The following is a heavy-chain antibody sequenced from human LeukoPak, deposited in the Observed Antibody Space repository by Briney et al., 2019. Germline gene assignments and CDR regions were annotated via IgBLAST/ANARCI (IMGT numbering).Heavy chain of an antibody. CDR2: ISSSSSII. CDR1: GFTFSIYS. Sequence: GGSLRLSCAASGFTFSIYSMNWVRQAPGKGLEWVSYISSSSSIIYYADSVKGRFTISRDNAKNSLYLQMNSLRAEDTAVYYCARELSGSRSRHFDYWGQGTLVTVSS. J-gene: IGHJ4*02. D-gene: IGHD2-15*01. CDR3: ARELSGSRSRHFDY. V-gene: IGHV3-48*01.